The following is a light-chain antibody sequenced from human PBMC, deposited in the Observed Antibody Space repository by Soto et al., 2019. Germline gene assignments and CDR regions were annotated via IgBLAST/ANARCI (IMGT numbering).Light chain of an antibody. CDR1: QSLLHSNGYNY. J-gene: IGKJ3*01. V-gene: IGKV2-28*01. CDR2: LGS. Sequence: DIVMTQSPLSLPVTPGEPASISCRSSQSLLHSNGYNYLDWYLQKPGQSPQLLIYLGSNRASGVPDRVSGSGSGTDFTLKISRVEAEDVGVYYCMQALQKLTFGPGTKVDIK. CDR3: MQALQKLT.